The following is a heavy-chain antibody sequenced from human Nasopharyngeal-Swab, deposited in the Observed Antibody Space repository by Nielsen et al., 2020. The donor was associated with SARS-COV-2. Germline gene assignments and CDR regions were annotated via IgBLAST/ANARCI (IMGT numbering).Heavy chain of an antibody. CDR1: GFTFSSYA. V-gene: IGHV3-23*01. CDR2: ISGSGGST. D-gene: IGHD3-3*01. Sequence: GESLKISCAAPGFTFSSYAMSWVRQAPGKGLEWVSAISGSGGSTYYADSVKGRFTISRDNSKNTLYLQMNSLRAEDTAVYYCAKEFGYYDFWSGYYISTWYFDLWGRGTLVTVSS. J-gene: IGHJ2*01. CDR3: AKEFGYYDFWSGYYISTWYFDL.